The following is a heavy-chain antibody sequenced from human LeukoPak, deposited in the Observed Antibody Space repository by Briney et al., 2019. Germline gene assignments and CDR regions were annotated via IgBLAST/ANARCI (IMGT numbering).Heavy chain of an antibody. CDR1: GGTFSSYA. CDR2: IIPIFGTA. J-gene: IGHJ4*02. CDR3: ARGPGTYYYDSSGYYSPYYFDY. Sequence: ASVKVSCKASGGTFSSYAISWVRQAPGQGLGWMGGIIPIFGTANYAQKFQGRVTITADESTSTAYMELSSLRSEDTAVYYCARGPGTYYYDSSGYYSPYYFDYWGQGTLVTVSS. D-gene: IGHD3-22*01. V-gene: IGHV1-69*13.